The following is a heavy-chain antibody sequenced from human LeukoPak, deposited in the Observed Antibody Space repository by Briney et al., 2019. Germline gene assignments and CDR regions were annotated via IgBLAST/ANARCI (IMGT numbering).Heavy chain of an antibody. CDR1: GFSFSSYG. Sequence: GGSLRLSCAASGFSFSSYGLHWVRQAPGKGLEWVAVIYFDTKNIHYADSVKGRFTVSRDDSKNTLYLQMNSLRAEDTAVYYCARESCLNAVCYTGEGAFDIWGQGTMVTVST. J-gene: IGHJ3*02. CDR3: ARESCLNAVCYTGEGAFDI. V-gene: IGHV3-33*01. CDR2: IYFDTKNI. D-gene: IGHD2-8*01.